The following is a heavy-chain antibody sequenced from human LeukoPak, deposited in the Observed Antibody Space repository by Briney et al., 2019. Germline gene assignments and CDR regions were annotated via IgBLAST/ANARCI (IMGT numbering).Heavy chain of an antibody. Sequence: GGSLRLSCAASGFTFSDYYMSWIRQAPGKGLEWVSYISSSGSTIYYADSVKGRFTISRDNAKNSLYLQMNSLRAEDTAVYYCARAPNTELTYFQPWGQGTLVTVSS. CDR3: ARAPNTELTYFQP. CDR1: GFTFSDYY. CDR2: ISSSGSTI. V-gene: IGHV3-11*01. D-gene: IGHD1-26*01. J-gene: IGHJ1*01.